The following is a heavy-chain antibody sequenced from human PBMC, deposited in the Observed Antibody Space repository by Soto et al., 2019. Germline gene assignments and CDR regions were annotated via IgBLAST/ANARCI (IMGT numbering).Heavy chain of an antibody. J-gene: IGHJ6*02. Sequence: SETLSLTCTVSGGSISSGGYYWSWIRQHPGKGLEWIGYIYYSGSTYYNPSLKSRVTISVDTSKNQFSLKLSSVTAADTAVYYCAREVLGYGSGSYRDYYYGMDVWGQGTTVTVSS. D-gene: IGHD3-10*01. V-gene: IGHV4-31*03. CDR1: GGSISSGGYY. CDR3: AREVLGYGSGSYRDYYYGMDV. CDR2: IYYSGST.